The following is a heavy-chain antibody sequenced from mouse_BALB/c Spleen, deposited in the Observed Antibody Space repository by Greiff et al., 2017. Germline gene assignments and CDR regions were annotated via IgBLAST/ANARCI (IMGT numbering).Heavy chain of an antibody. D-gene: IGHD2-10*02. CDR2: IDPANGNT. V-gene: IGHV14-3*02. CDR1: GFNIKDTY. J-gene: IGHJ4*01. Sequence: VQLQQSGAELVKPGASVKLSCTASGFNIKDTYMHWVKQRPEQGLEWIGRIDPANGNTKYDPKFQGKATITADTSSNTAYLQLSSLTSEDTAVYYCASCGYGNYYYAMDYWGQGTAVTVSS. CDR3: ASCGYGNYYYAMDY.